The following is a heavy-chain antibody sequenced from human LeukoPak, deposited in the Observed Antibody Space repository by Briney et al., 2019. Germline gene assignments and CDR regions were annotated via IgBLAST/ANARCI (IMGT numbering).Heavy chain of an antibody. Sequence: GGSLRLSCVASGFTFTTYEMTWVRQAPGKGLEWVAVISYDGSNKYYVDSVKGRFTISRDNSKNTLYLQMSSLKGEDTAVYYCARDGPAVIYFGYFQYWGQGTLVTVSS. D-gene: IGHD2-21*01. V-gene: IGHV3-30*03. CDR2: ISYDGSNK. J-gene: IGHJ4*02. CDR3: ARDGPAVIYFGYFQY. CDR1: GFTFTTYE.